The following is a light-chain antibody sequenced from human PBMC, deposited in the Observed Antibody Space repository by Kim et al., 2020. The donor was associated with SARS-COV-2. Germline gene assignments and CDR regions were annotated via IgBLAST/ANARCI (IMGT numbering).Light chain of an antibody. CDR3: GSRDTSGNLVV. J-gene: IGLJ2*01. V-gene: IGLV3-19*01. CDR1: SLRKYY. CDR2: DEN. Sequence: ALRQTVRITCQGDSLRKYYATWYQQKSGQAPVLVIYDENERPAGIPDRFSGSTLGNTASLTITGAQAEDEADYYCGSRDTSGNLVVFGGGTQLTVL.